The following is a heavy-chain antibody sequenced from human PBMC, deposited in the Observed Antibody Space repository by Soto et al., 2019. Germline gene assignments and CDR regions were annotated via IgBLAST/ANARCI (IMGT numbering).Heavy chain of an antibody. V-gene: IGHV3-30*18. CDR2: ISYDGSNK. Sequence: GGSLRLSCAASGFTFSSYGMHWVRQAPGKGLEWVAVISYDGSNKYYADSVKGRFTISRDNSKNTLYLQMNSLRAEDTAVYYCAKDAWNWNDQGDYWGQGTLVTVSS. J-gene: IGHJ4*02. D-gene: IGHD1-1*01. CDR1: GFTFSSYG. CDR3: AKDAWNWNDQGDY.